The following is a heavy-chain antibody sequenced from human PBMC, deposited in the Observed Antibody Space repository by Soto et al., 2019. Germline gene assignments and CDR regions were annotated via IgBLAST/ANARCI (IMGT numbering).Heavy chain of an antibody. Sequence: GESLKISCQGSGYSFSSYWIAWVRQMPGKGLEWVGIIFPRDFDTRYNPSFQGHVTISVDNSISTAYLQCSSLRASDTATYYCARGYNGGWSIHPYYSDYWGPGTLGTVSS. CDR3: ARGYNGGWSIHPYYSDY. CDR1: GYSFSSYW. J-gene: IGHJ4*02. V-gene: IGHV5-51*01. D-gene: IGHD6-19*01. CDR2: IFPRDFDT.